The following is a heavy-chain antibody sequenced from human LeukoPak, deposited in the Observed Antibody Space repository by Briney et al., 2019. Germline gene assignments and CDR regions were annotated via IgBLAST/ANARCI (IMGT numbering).Heavy chain of an antibody. J-gene: IGHJ4*02. Sequence: PSETLSLTCTVSGGSISSSSYYWGWIRQPPGKGLEWIGSIYYSGSTYYNPSLKSRVTISVDTSKNQFSLKLSSVTAADTAVYYCARALAVAPDYWGQGTLVTVSS. CDR3: ARALAVAPDY. V-gene: IGHV4-39*01. CDR2: IYYSGST. CDR1: GGSISSSSYY. D-gene: IGHD6-19*01.